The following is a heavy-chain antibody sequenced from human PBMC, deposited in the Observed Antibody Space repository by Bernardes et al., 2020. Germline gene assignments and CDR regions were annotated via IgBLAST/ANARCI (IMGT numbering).Heavy chain of an antibody. D-gene: IGHD6-13*01. V-gene: IGHV3-21*01. Sequence: GSLRLSCAASGFTFSSYSMNWVRQAPGKGLEWVSSISSSSYIYYADSVKGRFTISRDNAKNSLYLQMNSLRAEDTAVYYCARGSRIADSDYWGQGTLVTVSS. CDR3: ARGSRIADSDY. J-gene: IGHJ4*02. CDR1: GFTFSSYS. CDR2: ISSSSYI.